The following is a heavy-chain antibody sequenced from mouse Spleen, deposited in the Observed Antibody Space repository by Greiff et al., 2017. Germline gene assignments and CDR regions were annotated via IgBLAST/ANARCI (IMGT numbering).Heavy chain of an antibody. CDR1: GFSLSTSGMG. CDR2: IYWDDDK. V-gene: IGHV8-12*01. CDR3: ARRAGYYYAMDY. D-gene: IGHD2-2*01. J-gene: IGHJ4*01. Sequence: ESGPGILQPSQTLSLTCSFSGFSLSTSGMGVSWIRQPSGKGLEWLAHIYWDDDKRYNPSLKSRLTISKDTSRNQVFLKITSVDTADTATYYCARRAGYYYAMDYWGQGTSVTVSS.